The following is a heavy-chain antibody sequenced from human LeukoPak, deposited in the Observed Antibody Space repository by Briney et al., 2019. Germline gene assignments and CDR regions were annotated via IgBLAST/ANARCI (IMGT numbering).Heavy chain of an antibody. CDR3: AKPGLLEAPMSGFDY. V-gene: IGHV3-23*01. J-gene: IGHJ4*02. D-gene: IGHD3-3*02. Sequence: GRSLRLSCAASGFTFSSYAMNWVRQAPGKGLEWVSYISGSGGSTYYADSVKGRFTVSRDNSKNMVFLQMNSLRAEDTAVYYCAKPGLLEAPMSGFDYWGQGTLVTVSS. CDR1: GFTFSSYA. CDR2: ISGSGGST.